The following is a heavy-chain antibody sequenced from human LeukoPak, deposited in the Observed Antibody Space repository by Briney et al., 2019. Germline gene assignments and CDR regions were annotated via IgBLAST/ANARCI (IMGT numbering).Heavy chain of an antibody. D-gene: IGHD3-3*01. J-gene: IGHJ5*02. CDR2: ISSSGSTI. V-gene: IGHV3-48*03. Sequence: GGSLRLSCAASGFTFSSYEMNWVRQAPGKGLEGVSYISSSGSTIYYADSVKGRFTISRDNAKNPLYLQMNSLRAEDTAVYYCASGYYTGWFDPWGQGTLVTVSS. CDR3: ASGYYTGWFDP. CDR1: GFTFSSYE.